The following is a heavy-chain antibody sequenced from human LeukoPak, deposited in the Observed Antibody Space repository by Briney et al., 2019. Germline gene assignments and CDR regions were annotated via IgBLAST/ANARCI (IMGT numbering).Heavy chain of an antibody. CDR2: INANSGGT. CDR3: ARDGNGTNDY. Sequence: ASVKVSCKASGYSFTGYYMHWVRQAPGQGREWMGWINANSGGTESAQKFQGRVTMTRDTSISTAYMELSRLKSDDTAVYYCARDGNGTNDYWGQGTLVTVSS. J-gene: IGHJ4*02. CDR1: GYSFTGYY. V-gene: IGHV1-2*02. D-gene: IGHD2-8*01.